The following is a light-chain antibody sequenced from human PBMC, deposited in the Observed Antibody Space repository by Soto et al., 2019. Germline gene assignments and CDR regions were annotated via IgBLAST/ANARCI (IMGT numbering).Light chain of an antibody. CDR1: SRDVGGFNY. J-gene: IGLJ1*01. Sequence: QSALTQPDSVSGSPGQSITISCTGTSRDVGGFNYVSWYQQHPGKAPKLMIYDVTNRPSGVSYRFSGSKSGNTASLTISGLQAEDEDDYYCNSYTSSSTYVFGTGTKVTVL. V-gene: IGLV2-14*03. CDR2: DVT. CDR3: NSYTSSSTYV.